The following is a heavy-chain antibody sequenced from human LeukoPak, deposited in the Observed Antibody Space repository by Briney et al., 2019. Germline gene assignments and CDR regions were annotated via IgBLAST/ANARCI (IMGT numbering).Heavy chain of an antibody. CDR3: ARKGKDGYNSDY. V-gene: IGHV2-5*01. D-gene: IGHD5-24*01. J-gene: IGHJ4*02. CDR1: GFSLSTSGVG. CDR2: IYWNDDK. Sequence: SGPTLVNPTQTLTLTCTFSGFSLSTSGVGVGWIRQPPGKALEWLALIYWNDDKRYSPSLKSRLTITKDTSKNQVVLTMTNMDPFDNATYYCARKGKDGYNSDYWGQGTLVTVSS.